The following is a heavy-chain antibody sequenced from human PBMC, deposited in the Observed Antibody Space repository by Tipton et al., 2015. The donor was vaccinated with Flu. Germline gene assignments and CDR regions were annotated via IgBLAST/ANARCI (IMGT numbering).Heavy chain of an antibody. CDR1: GFTFSSYS. J-gene: IGHJ5*02. CDR2: ISSSSSYR. Sequence: QLVQSGGGLVKPGGSLRLSCAASGFTFSSYSMNWVRQAPGKGLEWVSSISSSSSYRYYADSVKGRFTISRDNAKNSLYLQMNSLRAEDTAGYYCAREIAVAGTSWFDPWGQGTLVTVSS. D-gene: IGHD6-19*01. CDR3: AREIAVAGTSWFDP. V-gene: IGHV3-21*01.